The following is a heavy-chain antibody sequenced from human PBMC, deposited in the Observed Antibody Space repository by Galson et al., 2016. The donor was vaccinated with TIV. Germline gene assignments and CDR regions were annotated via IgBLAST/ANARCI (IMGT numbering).Heavy chain of an antibody. CDR2: SVGMFGTA. V-gene: IGHV1-69*13. D-gene: IGHD3-10*01. CDR3: ARGTDYYGSGSFSY. J-gene: IGHJ4*02. CDR1: GGIVNSYA. Sequence: SVKVSCKASGGIVNSYAISWVRQAPGQGLEWMGGSVGMFGTANYAQKFQGRVTITADESTSTVYMELSSLRSEDTAVYYCARGTDYYGSGSFSYWGQGTLVTVSS.